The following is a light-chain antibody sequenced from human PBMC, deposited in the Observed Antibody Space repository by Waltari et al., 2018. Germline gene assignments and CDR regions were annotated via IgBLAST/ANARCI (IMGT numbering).Light chain of an antibody. V-gene: IGLV2-14*03. Sequence: QSALTQPASVSGSPGQSITLSCAGTSSDVGDYNYVSWYQQHPGKAPKLMIFDVSNRPSGVSNRFSGSKSGHTASLTISGLQAEDEADYYCSSYTSSTTLGVFGTGTKVTVL. CDR3: SSYTSSTTLGV. CDR2: DVS. CDR1: SSDVGDYNY. J-gene: IGLJ1*01.